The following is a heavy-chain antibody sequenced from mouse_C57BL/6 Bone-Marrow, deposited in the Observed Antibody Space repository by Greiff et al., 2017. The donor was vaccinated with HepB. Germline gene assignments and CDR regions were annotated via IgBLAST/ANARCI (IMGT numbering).Heavy chain of an antibody. CDR2: ISYDGSN. J-gene: IGHJ4*01. CDR3: ARANYGSSLYYAMDY. V-gene: IGHV3-6*01. D-gene: IGHD1-1*01. Sequence: VQLQQSGPGLVKPSQSLSLTCSVTGYSITSGYYWNWIRQFPGNKLEWMGYISYDGSNNYNPSLKNRISITRDTSKNQFFLKLNSVTTEDTATYYCARANYGSSLYYAMDYWGQGTSVTVSS. CDR1: GYSITSGYY.